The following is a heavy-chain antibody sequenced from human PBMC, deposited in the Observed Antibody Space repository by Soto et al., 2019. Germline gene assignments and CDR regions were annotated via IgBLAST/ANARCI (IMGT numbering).Heavy chain of an antibody. CDR1: GGSFSGYY. CDR2: INNSGST. V-gene: IGHV4-34*01. CDR3: ARGAITTGGEFWSGYKDYYYYYGMDV. D-gene: IGHD3-3*01. Sequence: SETLSLTCAVYGGSFSGYYWSWIRHPQGKGLEWIGEINNSGSTNYNPSLKSRVTISVDTSRNQFSLKLSSVTAADTAVYYCARGAITTGGEFWSGYKDYYYYYGMDVWGQGTTVTVSS. J-gene: IGHJ6*02.